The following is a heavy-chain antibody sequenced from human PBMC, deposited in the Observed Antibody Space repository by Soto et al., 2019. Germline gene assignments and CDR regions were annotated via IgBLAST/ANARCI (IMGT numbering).Heavy chain of an antibody. D-gene: IGHD6-19*01. CDR3: AKDSGGSGWHEFDC. Sequence: PGGSLRLSCTASGFTFSSYIMNWVRQAPGKGLEWISTITADGGGTFYADSAKGRFTISRDNSKNTLYLQMDNLRAEDAALYYCAKDSGGSGWHEFDCWGQGTKVTVSS. J-gene: IGHJ4*02. V-gene: IGHV3-23*01. CDR2: ITADGGGT. CDR1: GFTFSSYI.